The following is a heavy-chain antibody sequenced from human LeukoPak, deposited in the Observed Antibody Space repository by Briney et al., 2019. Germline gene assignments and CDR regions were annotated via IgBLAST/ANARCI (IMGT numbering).Heavy chain of an antibody. CDR2: IYSSGST. J-gene: IGHJ3*02. CDR3: ARVFNRMGPRVVYGAHPFDI. Sequence: SETLSLTCTVSGGSISSYYWSWIRQPPGKGLEWIGQIYSSGSTNYNPCLKSRVTVSVDTSTNQFSLKLSSLTAADTAVDYCARVFNRMGPRVVYGAHPFDIWGQGTMVTVSS. D-gene: IGHD5/OR15-5a*01. V-gene: IGHV4-59*13. CDR1: GGSISSYY.